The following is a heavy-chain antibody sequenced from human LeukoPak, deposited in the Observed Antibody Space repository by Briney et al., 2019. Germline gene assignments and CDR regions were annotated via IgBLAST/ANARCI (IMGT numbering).Heavy chain of an antibody. V-gene: IGHV4-4*07. CDR2: IYTSGST. Sequence: PSENLSLTCTVYGGSISSYYWSWLRQPAGKGLEWIGRIYTSGSTNYNPSLKSRVSMSVDTSKNQFSLKLSSVTVADTAVYYCAREFVRSSQFDPWGQGTLVTVSS. D-gene: IGHD6-6*01. J-gene: IGHJ5*02. CDR3: AREFVRSSQFDP. CDR1: GGSISSYY.